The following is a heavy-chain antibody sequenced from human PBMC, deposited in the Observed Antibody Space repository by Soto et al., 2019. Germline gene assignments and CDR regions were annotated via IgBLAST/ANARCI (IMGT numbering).Heavy chain of an antibody. CDR3: ARGTVTSGRWFGP. J-gene: IGHJ5*02. V-gene: IGHV1-18*04. D-gene: IGHD4-17*01. CDR1: ASTFTGYT. Sequence: QVHLVQAGTEVKEPGASVKVSCKASASTFTGYTINWVRQAPGQGLEWMGWISTVNGNTKYAGNFEGRVTMTTNTSTTTAYMELTSLTFADTAVYFCARGTVTSGRWFGPWGQGTLVSVSS. CDR2: ISTVNGNT.